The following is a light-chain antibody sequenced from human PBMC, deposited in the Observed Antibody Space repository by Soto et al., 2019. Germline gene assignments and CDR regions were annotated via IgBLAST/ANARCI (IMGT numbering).Light chain of an antibody. J-gene: IGKJ4*01. CDR2: GAS. CDR3: QQYASSPLT. V-gene: IGKV3D-20*01. Sequence: EIVLTQSPATLSLSPGERATLSCGASQSVGRDYLAWYQQKPGLAPRLLIHGASIRATGIPDRFSGSGFGTDFTLIINRLEPEDFAVYFCQQYASSPLTFGGGTEVEIK. CDR1: QSVGRDY.